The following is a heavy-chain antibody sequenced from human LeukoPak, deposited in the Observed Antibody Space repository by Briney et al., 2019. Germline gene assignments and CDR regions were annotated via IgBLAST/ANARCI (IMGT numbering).Heavy chain of an antibody. V-gene: IGHV1-18*01. D-gene: IGHD6-19*01. CDR3: ARDEWLVSPLDY. CDR2: ISAYNGNT. CDR1: GYTFTSYG. Sequence: GASVKVSCRASGYTFTSYGISWVRQAPGQALEWMGWISAYNGNTNYAQKLQGRVTMTTDTSTSTAYMELRSLRSDDTAVYYCARDEWLVSPLDYWGQGTQVTVSS. J-gene: IGHJ4*02.